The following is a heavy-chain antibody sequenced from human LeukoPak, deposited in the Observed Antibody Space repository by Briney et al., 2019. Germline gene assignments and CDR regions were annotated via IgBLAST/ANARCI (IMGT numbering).Heavy chain of an antibody. V-gene: IGHV4-59*08. CDR2: IYYSGST. D-gene: IGHD6-19*01. CDR3: AAVAGAAHPFDY. Sequence: SETLSLTCTVSGGSISSYYWSWIRQPPGKGLEWIGYIYYSGSTNYNPSLKSRVTISVDTSKNQFSLKLSSVTAADTAVYYCAAVAGAAHPFDYWGQGTLVTVSS. CDR1: GGSISSYY. J-gene: IGHJ4*02.